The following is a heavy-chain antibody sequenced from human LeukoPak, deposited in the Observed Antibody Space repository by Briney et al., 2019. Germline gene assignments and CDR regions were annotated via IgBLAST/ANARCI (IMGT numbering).Heavy chain of an antibody. CDR2: IYYSGST. CDR3: AGSRDFGVPLTVDFDY. Sequence: ASETLSLTCTVSGGSISSYYWSWIRQPPGKGLEWIGYIYYSGSTNYNPSLKSRVTISVDTSKNQFSLKLSSVTAADTAVYYCAGSRDFGVPLTVDFDYWGQGTLVTVSS. D-gene: IGHD3-3*01. J-gene: IGHJ4*02. CDR1: GGSISSYY. V-gene: IGHV4-59*01.